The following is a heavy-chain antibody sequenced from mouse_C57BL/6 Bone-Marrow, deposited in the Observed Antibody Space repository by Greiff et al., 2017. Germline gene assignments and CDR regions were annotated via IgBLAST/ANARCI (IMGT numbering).Heavy chain of an antibody. D-gene: IGHD1-1*01. Sequence: DVQLVESGGGLVKPGGSLKLSCAASGFTFSDYGMHWVRQAPEKGLEWVAYISRGSSTIYYADTVKGRFTISRDNAKNTLFLQMTSLRSEDTAMYDCARRGRSPYYFDYWGQGTTLTVSS. V-gene: IGHV5-17*01. CDR1: GFTFSDYG. CDR2: ISRGSSTI. CDR3: ARRGRSPYYFDY. J-gene: IGHJ2*01.